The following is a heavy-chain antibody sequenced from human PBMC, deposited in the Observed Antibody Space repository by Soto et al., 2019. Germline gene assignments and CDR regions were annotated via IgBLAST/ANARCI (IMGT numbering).Heavy chain of an antibody. V-gene: IGHV3-33*01. Sequence: PGGSMRLSCAASGFTFSSYGMHWVRQATGKGLEWVAVIWYDGSNKYYADSVKGRFTISRDNSKNTLYLQMNSLRAEDTAVYYCARDRGATDYGDYDDYYGMDVWGQGTTVTVSS. D-gene: IGHD4-17*01. CDR1: GFTFSSYG. CDR3: ARDRGATDYGDYDDYYGMDV. J-gene: IGHJ6*02. CDR2: IWYDGSNK.